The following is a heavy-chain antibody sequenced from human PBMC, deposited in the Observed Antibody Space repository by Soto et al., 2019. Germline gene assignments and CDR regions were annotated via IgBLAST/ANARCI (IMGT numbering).Heavy chain of an antibody. D-gene: IGHD2-21*01. CDR3: ARDRVRRDNKPYGMDV. Sequence: QVQLQESGPGLVQPSQTLSLTCTVSGDPISSGGYFWTWIRQHPGKGLEWIGNTYYTGTSYYNPPLKSPVSISVDTSTTQFSLKRTSVTAAATAIYYCARDRVRRDNKPYGMDVWGQGPTVTVSS. V-gene: IGHV4-31*01. CDR2: TYYTGTS. J-gene: IGHJ6*02. CDR1: GDPISSGGYF.